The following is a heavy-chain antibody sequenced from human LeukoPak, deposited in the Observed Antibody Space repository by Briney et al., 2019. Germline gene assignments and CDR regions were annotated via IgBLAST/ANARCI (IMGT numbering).Heavy chain of an antibody. Sequence: PSETLSLTCSVSGGSFESGGYHWNWIRQSPGKGLECIGRIKATGSTTYNPSLKGRVTILLDKPKNQFSLTLTSVTAADTAVYYCARGFGYGSGDYSWFDSWGQGTLVSVSS. CDR3: ARGFGYGSGDYSWFDS. V-gene: IGHV4-61*02. CDR1: GGSFESGGYH. J-gene: IGHJ5*01. CDR2: IKATGST. D-gene: IGHD3-10*01.